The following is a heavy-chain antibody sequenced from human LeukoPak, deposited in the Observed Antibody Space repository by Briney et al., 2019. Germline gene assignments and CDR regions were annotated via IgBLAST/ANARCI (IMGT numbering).Heavy chain of an antibody. V-gene: IGHV3-73*01. CDR2: IDIKDNLYAT. J-gene: IGHJ3*02. CDR1: GFTFSGSA. D-gene: IGHD3-22*01. Sequence: GGSLKLSCAASGFTFSGSAVHWVRQSSGKGLEWVGHIDIKDNLYATAYAESVKGRFTISRDDSKDTVFLHMDSLKTEDTAVYYCTTAITMKVEADDAFDIWGQGTMVTVSS. CDR3: TTAITMKVEADDAFDI.